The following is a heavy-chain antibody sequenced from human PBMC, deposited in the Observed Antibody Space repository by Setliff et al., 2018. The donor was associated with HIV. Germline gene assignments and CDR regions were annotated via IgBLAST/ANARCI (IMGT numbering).Heavy chain of an antibody. CDR1: GFTFSNYE. CDR3: ARGSKAAAGPPDF. J-gene: IGHJ4*02. D-gene: IGHD6-13*01. V-gene: IGHV3-48*03. CDR2: ISSSGTTI. Sequence: GGSLRLSCAASGFTFSNYEMNWVRQAPGKGLEWVSYISSSGTTIYYADSVKGRFTISRDNGYSSLYLQMNGLRAEDTALYYCARGSKAAAGPPDFWGQGTLVTVSS.